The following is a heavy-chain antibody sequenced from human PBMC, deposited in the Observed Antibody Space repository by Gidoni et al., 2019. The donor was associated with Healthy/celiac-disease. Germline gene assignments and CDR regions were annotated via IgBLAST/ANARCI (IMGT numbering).Heavy chain of an antibody. J-gene: IGHJ6*02. CDR2: INPNSGGT. CDR1: GYTFTGYY. D-gene: IGHD2-2*01. Sequence: QVQLVQSGAEVKKPGASVKVSCKASGYTFTGYYMHWVRQAPGQGLEWMGWINPNSGGTNYAQKFQGRVTMTRDTSISTAYMELSRLRSDDTAVYYCARDPNDIVVVPAAGGRNYYYYGMDVLGQGTTVTVSS. V-gene: IGHV1-2*02. CDR3: ARDPNDIVVVPAAGGRNYYYYGMDV.